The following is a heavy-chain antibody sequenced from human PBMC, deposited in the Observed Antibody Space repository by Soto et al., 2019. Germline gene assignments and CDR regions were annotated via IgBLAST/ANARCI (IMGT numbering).Heavy chain of an antibody. D-gene: IGHD2-21*01. J-gene: IGHJ6*02. V-gene: IGHV1-18*01. CDR3: ARERESYSDFFGMDV. CDR1: GYTFTRSG. Sequence: ASVKVSCKASGYTFTRSGISWVRQAPGQGLEWMGWISTYNGDTNYAQTFQGRVTMTTDTSTSTVHMEVRSLRSDDTAVYYCARERESYSDFFGMDVWGQGTLVTVSS. CDR2: ISTYNGDT.